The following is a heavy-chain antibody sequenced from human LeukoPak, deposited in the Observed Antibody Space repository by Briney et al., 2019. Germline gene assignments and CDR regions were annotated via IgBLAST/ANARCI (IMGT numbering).Heavy chain of an antibody. CDR2: IYTSGST. CDR3: ARRHSSGGFDP. J-gene: IGHJ5*02. CDR1: GGSISSYY. Sequence: SEALSLTCTVSGGSISSYYWSWIRQPAGKGLDWIGRIYTSGSTNYNPSLKSRVTMSVDTSKNQFSLKLSSVTAADTAVYYCARRHSSGGFDPWGQGTLVTVSS. D-gene: IGHD3-10*01. V-gene: IGHV4-4*07.